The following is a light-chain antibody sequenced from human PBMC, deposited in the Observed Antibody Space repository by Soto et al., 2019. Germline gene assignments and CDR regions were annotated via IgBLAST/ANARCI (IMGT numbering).Light chain of an antibody. CDR2: GAS. CDR3: QQYNNWPYT. V-gene: IGKV3-15*01. J-gene: IGKJ2*01. Sequence: EIVMTQSPVTLSVSPGERAALSYRASQSVNSNFAWYQQRPGQAPRLLIYGASTRATGIPARFSGSGSATEFTLTISSLQSEDFAVYYCQQYNNWPYTFGHGTKLEIK. CDR1: QSVNSN.